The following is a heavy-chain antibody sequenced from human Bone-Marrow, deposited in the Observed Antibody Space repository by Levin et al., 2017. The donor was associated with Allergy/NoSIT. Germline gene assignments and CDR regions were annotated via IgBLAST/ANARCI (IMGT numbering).Heavy chain of an antibody. D-gene: IGHD3-16*01. CDR1: GYSFTDYH. CDR3: ARGYSTYDQVWYSDY. CDR2: ISPHRGDT. J-gene: IGHJ4*02. V-gene: IGHV1-2*06. Sequence: ASVKVSCKTSGYSFTDYHVHCVRQAPGQGLEWMGRISPHRGDTKFAQKFQGRVTMTRDTSINTVYMELSSLRSDDTAVYFCARGYSTYDQVWYSDYWGQGTLVTVSS.